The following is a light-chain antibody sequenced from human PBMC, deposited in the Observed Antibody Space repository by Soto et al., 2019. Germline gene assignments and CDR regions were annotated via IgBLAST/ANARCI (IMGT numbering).Light chain of an antibody. CDR2: GAS. CDR3: QQANSFPIT. J-gene: IGKJ5*01. Sequence: EIQMTQSPSSVSASAGDRVTITCRASQGISTWLAWYQQKAGKAPNLLIYGASNLHSGVPSRFSGSGSGTNFTLTISILQPEDFATYYCQQANSFPITFGQGTRLEN. CDR1: QGISTW. V-gene: IGKV1-12*01.